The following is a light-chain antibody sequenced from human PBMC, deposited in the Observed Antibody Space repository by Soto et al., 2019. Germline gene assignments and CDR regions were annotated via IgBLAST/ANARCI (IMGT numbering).Light chain of an antibody. CDR3: MQALQNPLT. Sequence: DIVMTQSPLSLPVTPGESASISCRSSQSLLHSNGYSYFDWYLQKPGQSPQLLIYLGSNRASGVPDRFSGSGSGTDFTLKISRVEAEDVGVYYCMQALQNPLTFGQGTRLEIK. CDR1: QSLLHSNGYSY. CDR2: LGS. J-gene: IGKJ5*01. V-gene: IGKV2-28*01.